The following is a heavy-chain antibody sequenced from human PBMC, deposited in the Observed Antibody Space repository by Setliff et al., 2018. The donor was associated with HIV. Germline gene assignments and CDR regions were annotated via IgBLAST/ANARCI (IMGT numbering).Heavy chain of an antibody. J-gene: IGHJ4*02. CDR1: GGSISSYY. CDR3: ARLSGDYYYFDY. CDR2: IYTSGST. V-gene: IGHV4-4*09. Sequence: SETLSLTCTVSGGSISSYYWSWIRQPPGKGLEWIGYIYTSGSTNYNPSLKSRVTISPDTSKNQFSLKLTSVTAADTAVYYCARLSGDYYYFDYWGQGTLVTVSS. D-gene: IGHD2-21*02.